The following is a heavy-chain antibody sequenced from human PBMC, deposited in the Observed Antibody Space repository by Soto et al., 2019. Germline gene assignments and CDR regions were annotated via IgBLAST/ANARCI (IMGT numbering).Heavy chain of an antibody. D-gene: IGHD3-3*01. CDR3: TTAGQWYFWTAYYFEH. Sequence: GSLRLSCAASGFVVTNAWLSWVRQAPGKWLEWVCLIKPKTYRGPTTEYAASVKGRFTLSKDDSTDMVYLQMNSLKIEDTAVYYCTTAGQWYFWTAYYFEHWGQGTPVTVSS. CDR2: IKPKTYRGPTT. J-gene: IGHJ4*02. V-gene: IGHV3-15*01. CDR1: GFVVTNAW.